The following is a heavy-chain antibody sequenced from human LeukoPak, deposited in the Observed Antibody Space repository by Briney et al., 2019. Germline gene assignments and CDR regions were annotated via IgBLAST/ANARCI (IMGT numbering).Heavy chain of an antibody. CDR3: ARALRKSIAAAGT. CDR1: GFTFSSYS. CDR2: ISNIRSYK. J-gene: IGHJ1*01. D-gene: IGHD6-13*01. V-gene: IGHV3-21*01. Sequence: GGSLRLPRAASGFTFSSYSMNWVRQAPAKGLEGVSSISNIRSYKYYTDSVRGRFTIARDNTKNSLYLQINSLRAEDTVVYYCARALRKSIAAAGTWGQGTLVTVSS.